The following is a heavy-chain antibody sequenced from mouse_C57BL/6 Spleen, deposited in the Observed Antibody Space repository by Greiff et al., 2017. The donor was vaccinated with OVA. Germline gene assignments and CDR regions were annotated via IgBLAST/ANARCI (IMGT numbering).Heavy chain of an antibody. Sequence: QVQLQQPGTELVKPGASVKLSCKASGYTFTSYWMHWVKQRPGQGLEWIGNINPSNGGTNYNEKFKSKATLTVDKSSSTAYMQLSSLTSEDSAVDDCARYGGGGTWFAYWGQGTLVTVSA. V-gene: IGHV1-53*01. D-gene: IGHD1-1*02. CDR2: INPSNGGT. J-gene: IGHJ3*01. CDR1: GYTFTSYW. CDR3: ARYGGGGTWFAY.